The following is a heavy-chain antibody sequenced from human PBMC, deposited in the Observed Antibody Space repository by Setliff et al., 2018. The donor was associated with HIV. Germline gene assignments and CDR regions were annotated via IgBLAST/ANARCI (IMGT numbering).Heavy chain of an antibody. J-gene: IGHJ6*03. CDR2: ISRDGNTI. Sequence: GGSLSLSCAASGFTFSDYYMSWLRQAPGKGLGWVSYISRDGNTIYYADSVKGRFTISRDNAKNSLYLQLNSLRPEATAGYYCARGGTNGAPGYYYMDVWGKGTTVTVSS. V-gene: IGHV3-11*01. CDR1: GFTFSDYY. D-gene: IGHD2-8*01. CDR3: ARGGTNGAPGYYYMDV.